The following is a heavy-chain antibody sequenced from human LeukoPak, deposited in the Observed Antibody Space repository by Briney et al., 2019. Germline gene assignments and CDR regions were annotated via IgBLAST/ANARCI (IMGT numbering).Heavy chain of an antibody. CDR1: GGSISSSSYY. D-gene: IGHD3-10*01. V-gene: IGHV4-39*01. Sequence: PSETLSLTCTVSGGSISSSSYYWGWIRQPPGKGLEWIGSIYYSGSTYYNPSLKSRVTISVDTSKNQFSLKLSPVTAADTAVYYCARMERFGVRAYYFDYWGQGTLVTVSS. CDR2: IYYSGST. J-gene: IGHJ4*02. CDR3: ARMERFGVRAYYFDY.